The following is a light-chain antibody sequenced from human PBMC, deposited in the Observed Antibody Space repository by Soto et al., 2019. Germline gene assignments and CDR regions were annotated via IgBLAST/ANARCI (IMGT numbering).Light chain of an antibody. V-gene: IGLV2-8*01. CDR2: EVN. CDR3: ISCAGSNNPYV. J-gene: IGLJ1*01. Sequence: QSALTQPPSASGSPGQSVTISCTGTSSDVGGCKFVSWYQQYPGKAPQLIIYEVNKRPSGVPDRFSGSKSGNTASLTVSGLQAEDEAHYYCISCAGSNNPYVFGTGTKLTVL. CDR1: SSDVGGCKF.